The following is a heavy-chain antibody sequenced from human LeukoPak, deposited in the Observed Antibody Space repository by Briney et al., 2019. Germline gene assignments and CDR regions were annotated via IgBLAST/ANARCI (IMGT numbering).Heavy chain of an antibody. V-gene: IGHV3-7*01. D-gene: IGHD5-18*01. Sequence: GGSLRLSCVASGFTLGTFWMTWVRQAPGKGLEWVANIKQDESERYYVDSVKGRFTVSRDNAKNSLYLQMNSLKAEDTAVYYCAKLWEKLWLPRFDYWGQGTLVTVSS. CDR2: IKQDESER. CDR3: AKLWEKLWLPRFDY. J-gene: IGHJ4*02. CDR1: GFTLGTFW.